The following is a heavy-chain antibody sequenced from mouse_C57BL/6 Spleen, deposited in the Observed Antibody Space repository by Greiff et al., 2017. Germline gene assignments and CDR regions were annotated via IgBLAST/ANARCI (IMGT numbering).Heavy chain of an antibody. D-gene: IGHD1-1*02. CDR3: ARAPNYLWDYFDY. V-gene: IGHV1-82*01. Sequence: QVQLQQSGPELVKPGASVKISCKASGYAFSSSWMNWVKQRPGKGLEWIGRIYPGDGDTNYNGKFKGKATLTADKSSSTAYMQLSSLTSEDSAVYFCARAPNYLWDYFDYWGQGTTLTVSS. J-gene: IGHJ2*01. CDR2: IYPGDGDT. CDR1: GYAFSSSW.